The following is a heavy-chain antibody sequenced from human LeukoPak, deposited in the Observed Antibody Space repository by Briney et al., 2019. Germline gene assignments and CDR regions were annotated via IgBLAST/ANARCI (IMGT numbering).Heavy chain of an antibody. CDR2: IYYSGST. CDR1: GGSISSYY. Sequence: PSETLSLTCTVSGGSISSYYWSWIRQPPGKGLEWIGYIYYSGSTNYNPSLKSRVTMSVDTSKNQFSLKLSSVTAADTAVYYCARTAYGDYHLDYWGQGTLVTVSS. CDR3: ARTAYGDYHLDY. J-gene: IGHJ4*02. D-gene: IGHD4-17*01. V-gene: IGHV4-59*12.